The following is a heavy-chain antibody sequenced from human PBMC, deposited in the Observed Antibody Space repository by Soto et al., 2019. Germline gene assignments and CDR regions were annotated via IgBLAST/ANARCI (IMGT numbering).Heavy chain of an antibody. J-gene: IGHJ6*02. Sequence: SETLSLTCTVSGGSISSYYWSWIRQPPGKGLEWIGYIYYSGSTNYNPSLKSRVTISVDTSKNQFSLKLSSVIAADTAVYYCARDRGSSSSNAFYYGMNVWGQGTTVTVAS. CDR1: GGSISSYY. CDR3: ARDRGSSSSNAFYYGMNV. D-gene: IGHD6-6*01. CDR2: IYYSGST. V-gene: IGHV4-59*01.